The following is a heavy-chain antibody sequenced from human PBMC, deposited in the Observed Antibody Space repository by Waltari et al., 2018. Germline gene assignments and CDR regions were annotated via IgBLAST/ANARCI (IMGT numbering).Heavy chain of an antibody. CDR1: GYSISSGYY. V-gene: IGHV4-38-2*01. CDR3: ARGGDRGKGYYYYYMDV. Sequence: QVQLQESGPGLVKPSETLSLTCAVSGYSISSGYYWGWIRQPPGKGLEWIGSIYHSGSTYYNPSLKSRVTISVDTSKNQFSLKLSSVTAADTAVYYCARGGDRGKGYYYYYMDVWGKGTMVTVSS. D-gene: IGHD3-10*01. J-gene: IGHJ6*03. CDR2: IYHSGST.